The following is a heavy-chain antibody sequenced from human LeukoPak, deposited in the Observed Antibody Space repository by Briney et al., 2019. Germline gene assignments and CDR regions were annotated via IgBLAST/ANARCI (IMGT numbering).Heavy chain of an antibody. CDR2: TYYRSKWYD. CDR3: ARDKPGVIYPFDY. J-gene: IGHJ4*02. Sequence: RSQTLSLTCAISGDSVSSNSAAWNWIRQSPSRGLEWLGRTYYRSKWYDDYAASVKSRITVNPDTSNNQFSLHLNSVTPEDTAVYYCARDKPGVIYPFDYWGQGTLVTVSS. V-gene: IGHV6-1*01. D-gene: IGHD3-16*02. CDR1: GDSVSSNSAA.